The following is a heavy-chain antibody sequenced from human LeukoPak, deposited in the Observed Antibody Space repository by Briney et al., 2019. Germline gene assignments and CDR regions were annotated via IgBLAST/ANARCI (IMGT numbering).Heavy chain of an antibody. D-gene: IGHD3-10*01. J-gene: IGHJ4*02. CDR1: GGSISSGGYY. Sequence: SETLSLTCTVSGGSISSGGYYWSWIRQPPGKGLEWIGYIYHSGSTYYNPSLKSRVTISVDTSKNQFSLKLSSVTAADTAVYYCARLTFGGGNYWGQGTLVTVSS. CDR3: ARLTFGGGNY. V-gene: IGHV4-30-2*03. CDR2: IYHSGST.